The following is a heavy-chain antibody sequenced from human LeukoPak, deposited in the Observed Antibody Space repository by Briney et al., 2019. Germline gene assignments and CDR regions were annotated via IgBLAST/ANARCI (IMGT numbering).Heavy chain of an antibody. V-gene: IGHV3-21*01. J-gene: IGHJ4*02. CDR2: ISSSSSYI. CDR3: ARDLSRGGDY. D-gene: IGHD6-19*01. CDR1: GFTFSSHS. Sequence: GGSLRLSCAASGFTFSSHSMNWVRQAPGKGLEWVSSISSSSSYIYYADSVKGRFTISRDNAKNSLYLQMNSLRAEDTAVYYCARDLSRGGDYWGQGTLVTVSS.